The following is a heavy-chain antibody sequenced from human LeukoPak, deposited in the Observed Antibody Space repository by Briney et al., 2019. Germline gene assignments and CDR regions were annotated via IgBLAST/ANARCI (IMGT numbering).Heavy chain of an antibody. Sequence: GASVKVSCKASGYTFTGYYMHWVRQAPGQGLEWMGRINPNSGGTNYAQKFQGWVTMTRDTSISTAYMELSRLRSGDTAVYYCARGGLAARPYPLALGYWGQGTLVTVSS. V-gene: IGHV1-2*04. D-gene: IGHD6-6*01. CDR1: GYTFTGYY. CDR2: INPNSGGT. J-gene: IGHJ4*02. CDR3: ARGGLAARPYPLALGY.